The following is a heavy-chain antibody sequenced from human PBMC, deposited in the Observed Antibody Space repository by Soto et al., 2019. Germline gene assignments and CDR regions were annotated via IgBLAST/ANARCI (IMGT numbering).Heavy chain of an antibody. CDR3: ARRITSSFDY. CDR2: ITGSGDYT. CDR1: GFTFSIYN. V-gene: IGHV3-23*01. D-gene: IGHD1-20*01. Sequence: EVQLLESGGGLVQPGGSLRLSCVASGFTFSIYNMNWVRQAPGKGLEWVSVITGSGDYTNYADSVKGRFTISRDNSKNALYLQVNSLRAEVTDLYFCARRITSSFDYWGQGTLVTVSS. J-gene: IGHJ4*02.